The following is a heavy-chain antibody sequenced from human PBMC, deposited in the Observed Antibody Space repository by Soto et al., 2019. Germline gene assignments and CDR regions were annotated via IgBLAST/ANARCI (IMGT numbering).Heavy chain of an antibody. D-gene: IGHD3-10*01. CDR2: TYYRSKWYT. J-gene: IGHJ4*02. Sequence: SQTLSLTCAISGDKVSSTSAGWDWIRQSPSRGLEWLGRTYYRSKWYTDYEVSVKSRITINADTXXXXXXXXXXXXXXXDTAVYYCARDQDTVYDYWGQGTLVTVSS. V-gene: IGHV6-1*01. CDR1: GDKVSSTSAG. CDR3: ARDQDTVYDY.